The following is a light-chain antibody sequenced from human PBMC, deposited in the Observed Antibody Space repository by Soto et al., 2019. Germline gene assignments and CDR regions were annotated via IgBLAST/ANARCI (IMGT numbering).Light chain of an antibody. V-gene: IGLV2-14*01. Sequence: QSVLTQPASVSGSPGQSITISCTGASSDIGDYNYVSWYQQHPGKAPKLIIYEVTNRPSGISNRFSGSKSGNTASLTISGLQAEDEAHYYCISFRGTGSPYVFGTGTKVTVL. CDR1: SSDIGDYNY. J-gene: IGLJ1*01. CDR2: EVT. CDR3: ISFRGTGSPYV.